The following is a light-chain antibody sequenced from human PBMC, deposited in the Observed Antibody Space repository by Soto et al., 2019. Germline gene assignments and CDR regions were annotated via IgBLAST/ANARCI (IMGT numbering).Light chain of an antibody. CDR2: QVN. Sequence: QSALTQPPSVSGSPGQSVTISCSGSSSDVGSHKSVSWYKQAPGTSPKLIIFQVNNRPSGVPDRFSESKSGNTASLTISGLQPEDEADYYCSVYIASITSHVFGTGTKLTVL. J-gene: IGLJ1*01. V-gene: IGLV2-18*01. CDR3: SVYIASITSHV. CDR1: SSDVGSHKS.